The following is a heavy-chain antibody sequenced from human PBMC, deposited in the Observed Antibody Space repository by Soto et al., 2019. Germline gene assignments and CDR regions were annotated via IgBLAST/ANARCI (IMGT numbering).Heavy chain of an antibody. J-gene: IGHJ5*02. Sequence: QVQLVQSGPEVRVPGSSVKVSCKASAGTFPHYGLSWVRQAPGQGLEWIGGVIPVLASTTYAQNFQGRVSIIADASTNTVYMELGSLRADDTAVYYCACNWGNCLKNWLDPWGQGTLVTVSS. CDR3: ACNWGNCLKNWLDP. CDR2: VIPVLAST. V-gene: IGHV1-69*01. D-gene: IGHD7-27*01. CDR1: AGTFPHYG.